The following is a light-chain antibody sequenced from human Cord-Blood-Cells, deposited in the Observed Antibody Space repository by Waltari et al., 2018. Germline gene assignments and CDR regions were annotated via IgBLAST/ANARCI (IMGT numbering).Light chain of an antibody. J-gene: IGKJ1*01. CDR2: GAS. V-gene: IGKV3-20*01. Sequence: EIVLTQSPGTLSLSPGERATPSCRASQSVSSSYLAWYQQKPGQAPRPLIYGASSRATGIPDRFSGSGSGTDFTLTISRLEPEDFAVYYCQQYGSSQTFGQGTKVEIK. CDR1: QSVSSSY. CDR3: QQYGSSQT.